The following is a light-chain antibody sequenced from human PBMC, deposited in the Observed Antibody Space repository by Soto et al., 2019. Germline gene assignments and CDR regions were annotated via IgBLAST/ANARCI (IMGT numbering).Light chain of an antibody. CDR3: QQYGSSRLT. J-gene: IGKJ4*01. Sequence: EIVLTHAPGTLSCSPGEIAALSCRASQSVSSSFLTWYQQKPGQAPRLLIYGASSRATGIPDRFSGSGSGTDFTLTISRLEPEDFAVYYCQQYGSSRLTFGGGTKVDIK. CDR2: GAS. V-gene: IGKV3-20*01. CDR1: QSVSSSF.